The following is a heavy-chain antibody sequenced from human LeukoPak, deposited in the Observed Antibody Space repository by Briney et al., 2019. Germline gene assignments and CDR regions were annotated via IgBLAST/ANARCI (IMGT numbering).Heavy chain of an antibody. Sequence: ASVKVSCKASGYTFSGYYMHWVRQAPGQGLEWMGWINPNSGGTNYAQKFQGRVTMTRDTSISTAYMELSRLRSDDAAVYYCAKIAAAGTSYYYYYGMDVWGQGTTVTVSS. D-gene: IGHD6-13*01. CDR3: AKIAAAGTSYYYYYGMDV. CDR1: GYTFSGYY. V-gene: IGHV1-2*02. J-gene: IGHJ6*02. CDR2: INPNSGGT.